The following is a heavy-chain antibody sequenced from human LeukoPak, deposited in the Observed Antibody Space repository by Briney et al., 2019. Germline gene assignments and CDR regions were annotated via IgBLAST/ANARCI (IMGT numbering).Heavy chain of an antibody. Sequence: GGSLRLSCAASGFRFGDYWMTWARHVPGKGLELVANIKQDGAEKHYAESVEGRFIISRDNAKNSLYLEMDSLKVEDMAVYYCARVGAWDLQRVFDYWGQGTLVTVSS. D-gene: IGHD1-26*01. CDR2: IKQDGAEK. J-gene: IGHJ4*02. V-gene: IGHV3-7*01. CDR1: GFRFGDYW. CDR3: ARVGAWDLQRVFDY.